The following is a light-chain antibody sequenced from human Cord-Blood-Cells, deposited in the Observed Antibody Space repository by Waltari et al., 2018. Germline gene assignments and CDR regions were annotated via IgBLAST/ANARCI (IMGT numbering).Light chain of an antibody. V-gene: IGLV2-23*01. J-gene: IGLJ3*02. Sequence: QSALTQPASVSGSPGQPITISCTGTSSDVGSYNLVSWYQQHPRKAPKLMIYEGSKRPSGVSNRFSGSKSGNTASLTISGLQAEDEADYYCCSYAGSSTWVFGGGTKLTVL. CDR2: EGS. CDR3: CSYAGSSTWV. CDR1: SSDVGSYNL.